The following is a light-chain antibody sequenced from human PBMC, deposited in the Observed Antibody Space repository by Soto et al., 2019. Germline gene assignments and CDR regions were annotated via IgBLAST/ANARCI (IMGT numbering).Light chain of an antibody. J-gene: IGKJ1*01. CDR3: HQVYTYPRT. CDR1: QGVRSY. CDR2: GAS. Sequence: IQLTQSPSSLSASVGDRVTITCRASQGVRSYLAWFQQRPGKAPKLLIFGASTLQNGVPARFSGGGFGTEFTLTITSLQPEDFATYYCHQVYTYPRTFGQGTMVEIK. V-gene: IGKV1-9*01.